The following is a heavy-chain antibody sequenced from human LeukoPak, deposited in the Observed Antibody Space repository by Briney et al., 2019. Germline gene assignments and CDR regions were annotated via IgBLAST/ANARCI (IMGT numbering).Heavy chain of an antibody. CDR2: LYPGDSETLYPGDSET. D-gene: IGHD2-15*01. Sequence: GESLKISCKGFGYRFNDYWIGWVRQTPGKGREWMGILYPGDSETLYPGDSETRYSPSFQGHVTMSADKSISTAFLQWSSLKASDTAMYYCVRRSGTDGIVLHAFDIWGQGTMVTVSS. CDR1: GYRFNDYW. J-gene: IGHJ3*02. CDR3: VRRSGTDGIVLHAFDI. V-gene: IGHV5-51*01.